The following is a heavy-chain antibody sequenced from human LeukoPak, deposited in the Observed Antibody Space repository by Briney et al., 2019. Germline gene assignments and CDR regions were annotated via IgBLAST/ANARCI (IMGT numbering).Heavy chain of an antibody. J-gene: IGHJ4*02. V-gene: IGHV1-2*02. CDR1: GYTFTGYY. CDR3: ARVNYDSSGYYYGLIDY. CDR2: INPNSGGT. Sequence: ASVKVSCKASGYTFTGYYMHWVRQAPGQGLEWMGWINPNSGGTNYAQKFQGRVTMTRDTSISTAYMELSRLRSDDTAVYYCARVNYDSSGYYYGLIDYWGQGTLVTVSS. D-gene: IGHD3-22*01.